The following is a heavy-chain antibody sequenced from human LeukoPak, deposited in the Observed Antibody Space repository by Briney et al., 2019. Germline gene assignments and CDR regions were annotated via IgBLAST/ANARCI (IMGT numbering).Heavy chain of an antibody. D-gene: IGHD3-22*01. J-gene: IGHJ4*02. Sequence: SETLSLTCAVYGGSFSGCYWSWIRQPPGKGLEWIGEINHSGSTNYNPSLKSRVTISVDTSKNQFSLKLSSVTAADTAVYYCARFPRGYYYDSSGYYRGVFDYWGQGTLVTVSS. CDR2: INHSGST. CDR1: GGSFSGCY. V-gene: IGHV4-34*01. CDR3: ARFPRGYYYDSSGYYRGVFDY.